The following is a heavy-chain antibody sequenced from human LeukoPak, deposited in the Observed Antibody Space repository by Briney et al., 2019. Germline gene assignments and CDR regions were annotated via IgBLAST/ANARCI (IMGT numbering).Heavy chain of an antibody. J-gene: IGHJ6*03. D-gene: IGHD2-15*01. CDR1: RGSISSSRYY. CDR3: AKGYCSGGSCYRYYYYYYYMDV. CDR2: IFYSGNT. Sequence: SETLSLTCTVSRGSISSSRYYWGWIRQSPGKGLEWIGSIFYSGNTYYNRSLKSRVTISIDTSKNQFSLKLSSVAAADTAVYYCAKGYCSGGSCYRYYYYYYYMDVWGKGTTVTISS. V-gene: IGHV4-39*07.